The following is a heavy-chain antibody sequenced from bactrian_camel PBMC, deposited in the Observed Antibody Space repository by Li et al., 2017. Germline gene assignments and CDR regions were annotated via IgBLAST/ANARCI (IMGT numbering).Heavy chain of an antibody. D-gene: IGHD3*01. CDR2: IYSDGSIT. CDR3: AKAVGNAVSVYGD. Sequence: QLVESGGGLVQPGGSLRLSCAASGLTFSVYWMYWVRQAPGKGLEWVASIYSDGSITYYTDSVKGRFTISRDNAKKTVYLQLRGLRIEDAGMYYCAKAVGNAVSVYGDWGQGTQVTVS. J-gene: IGHJ4*01. V-gene: IGHV3S6*01. CDR1: GLTFSVYW.